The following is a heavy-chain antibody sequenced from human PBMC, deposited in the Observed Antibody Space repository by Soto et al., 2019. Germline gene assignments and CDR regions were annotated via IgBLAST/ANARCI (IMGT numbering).Heavy chain of an antibody. J-gene: IGHJ4*02. CDR1: GFTFNSYA. D-gene: IGHD3-16*02. CDR2: ISYDGRNK. CDR3: ARDLGNVCGSYRYTLFDY. V-gene: IGHV3-30*04. Sequence: QVQLVESGGGVVQPGKSLRLSCAASGFTFNSYAMHWVRQAPGKGLEWVAVISYDGRNKYYANFVKGRFTISRDESKDTLYLQLTGLRAADTAVYYCARDLGNVCGSYRYTLFDYWGQGTLVTVSS.